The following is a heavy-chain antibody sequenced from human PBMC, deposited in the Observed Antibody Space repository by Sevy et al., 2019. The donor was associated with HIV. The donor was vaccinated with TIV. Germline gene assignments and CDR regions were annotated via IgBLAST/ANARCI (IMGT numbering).Heavy chain of an antibody. V-gene: IGHV3-9*01. CDR3: GRAQGYSVINSCFGGSINAFDI. Sequence: GGSLRLSCAASGFAFSDYAMHWVRQVPGKGLEWVSGISWNSGAIGYADSVKGRFTISRDNAKNSLHLQMNSLRVEDTALYYCGRAQGYSVINSCFGGSINAFDIWGQGTMVTVSS. CDR2: ISWNSGAI. J-gene: IGHJ3*02. CDR1: GFAFSDYA. D-gene: IGHD5-12*01.